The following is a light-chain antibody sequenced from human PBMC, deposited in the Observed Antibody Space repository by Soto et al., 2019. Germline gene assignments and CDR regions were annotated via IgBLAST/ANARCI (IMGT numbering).Light chain of an antibody. J-gene: IGKJ2*01. CDR1: QSVSSSS. CDR2: GAS. Sequence: EIVLTQSPGTLSLSPGERATLSCRASQSVSSSSLAWYQQKPGQAPRLLIYGASSRATGIPDRFSGSGSGTDFSLTISRLEPEDCAVYYCQQYGSSPVYTFGQGTKLEIK. CDR3: QQYGSSPVYT. V-gene: IGKV3-20*01.